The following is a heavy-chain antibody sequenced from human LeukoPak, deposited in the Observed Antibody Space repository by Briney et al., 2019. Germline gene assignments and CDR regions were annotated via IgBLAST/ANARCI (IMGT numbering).Heavy chain of an antibody. V-gene: IGHV1-2*02. J-gene: IGHJ5*02. Sequence: GASVKVSCKASGYTFTGYYMHWVRQAPGQGLEWMGWINPNSGGTNHAQKFQGRVTMTRDTSISTAYMELSRLRSDDTAVYYCAGEGFRSGSYYDGWFDPWGQGTLVTVSS. D-gene: IGHD1-26*01. CDR3: AGEGFRSGSYYDGWFDP. CDR1: GYTFTGYY. CDR2: INPNSGGT.